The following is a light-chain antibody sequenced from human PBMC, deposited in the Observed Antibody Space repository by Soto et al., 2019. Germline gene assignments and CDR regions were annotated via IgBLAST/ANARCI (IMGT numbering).Light chain of an antibody. CDR3: TSYAGDTGYV. Sequence: QSVLTQPPSASGSPGQSVTVSCTGTSNDIGKYTSVSWYQQHPGKVPKVLIYDVSERPSGVPDRFSGSKSGNTASLTVSGLQADDEADYYCTSYAGDTGYVFGSGTKLTVL. V-gene: IGLV2-8*01. CDR1: SNDIGKYTS. J-gene: IGLJ1*01. CDR2: DVS.